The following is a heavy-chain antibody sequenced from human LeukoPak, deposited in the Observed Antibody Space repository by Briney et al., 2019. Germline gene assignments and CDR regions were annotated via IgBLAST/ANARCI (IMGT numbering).Heavy chain of an antibody. CDR3: AKELYSYGSGCYGY. Sequence: GGSLRLSCAAPGFTFSSYAMSWVRQAPGKGPEWVSGISGSGGSTYHADSVKGGFTISRDNSKNTLYLQMTSLRAEDTAVYYCAKELYSYGSGCYGYWGQGTLVTVVS. J-gene: IGHJ4*02. D-gene: IGHD3-10*01. CDR2: ISGSGGST. CDR1: GFTFSSYA. V-gene: IGHV3-23*01.